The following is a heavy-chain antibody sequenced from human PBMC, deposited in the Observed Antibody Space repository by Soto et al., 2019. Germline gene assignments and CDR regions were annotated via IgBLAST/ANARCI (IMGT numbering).Heavy chain of an antibody. Sequence: GGSLRLSCAASGFTVSSNYMSWVRQAPGKGLEWVSIIYTSGTTYYADSVKGRFTISRDNSKNTLYLQMNSLRAEDAAVYYCARNSKFLSGYFYYGMDVWGQGTTVTVSS. CDR2: IYTSGTT. J-gene: IGHJ6*02. CDR3: ARNSKFLSGYFYYGMDV. V-gene: IGHV3-53*01. D-gene: IGHD2-2*03. CDR1: GFTVSSNY.